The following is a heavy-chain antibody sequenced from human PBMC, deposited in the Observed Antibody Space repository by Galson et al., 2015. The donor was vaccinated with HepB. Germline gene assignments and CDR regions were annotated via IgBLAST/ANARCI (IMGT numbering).Heavy chain of an antibody. D-gene: IGHD2-15*01. V-gene: IGHV1-18*01. J-gene: IGHJ6*02. CDR1: GYTFTSYG. CDR2: ISAYNGNT. CDR3: ARERERKRDILQTYYYYGMDV. Sequence: SVKVSCKASGYTFTSYGISWVRQAPGQGLEWMGWISAYNGNTNYAQKLQGRVTMTTDTSTSTAYMELRSLRSDDTAVYYCARERERKRDILQTYYYYGMDVWGQGTTVTVSS.